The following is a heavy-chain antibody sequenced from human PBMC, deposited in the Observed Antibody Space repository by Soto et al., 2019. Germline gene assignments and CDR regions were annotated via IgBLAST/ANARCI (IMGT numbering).Heavy chain of an antibody. J-gene: IGHJ6*02. V-gene: IGHV4-39*01. CDR2: MFYRGLT. D-gene: IGHD2-15*01. Sequence: AETLSLTCSVSGYSVSSSDYYWAWIRQAPGKGLEGIGSMFYRGLTYYNPSLKSRVPLSVDTSNNQFSVRLNSVTAADTAVYYCAPLSVSLSGPYGIHVWGQGTTVTVSS. CDR1: GYSVSSSDYY. CDR3: APLSVSLSGPYGIHV.